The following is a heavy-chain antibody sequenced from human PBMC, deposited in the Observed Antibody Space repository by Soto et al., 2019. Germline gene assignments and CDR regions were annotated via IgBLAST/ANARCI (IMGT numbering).Heavy chain of an antibody. J-gene: IGHJ6*02. CDR3: TRLYGNYYYGMDV. Sequence: GGSLRLSCAASGFTFSGSAMHWVRQASGKGLEWVGRIRSKANSYATAYAASVKGRFTISRDDSKNTAYLQMNSLKTEDTAVYYCTRLYGNYYYGMDVWGQGTTVTVSS. V-gene: IGHV3-73*01. CDR1: GFTFSGSA. D-gene: IGHD2-8*01. CDR2: IRSKANSYAT.